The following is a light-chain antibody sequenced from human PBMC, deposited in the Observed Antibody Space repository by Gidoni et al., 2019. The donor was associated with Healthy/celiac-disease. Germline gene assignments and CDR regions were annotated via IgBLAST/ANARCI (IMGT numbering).Light chain of an antibody. J-gene: IGLJ3*02. V-gene: IGLV2-11*01. CDR1: SSDVGGYNY. CDR3: CSYAVSYTLV. Sequence: QSALTQPRSVSGSPGQSVTISCTGTSSDVGGYNYVSWYQQHPGKAPKLMIYDVSKRPSGVPDRFSGSQSGNTASLTISGLQAEDEADYYCCSYAVSYTLVFGGGTKLTVL. CDR2: DVS.